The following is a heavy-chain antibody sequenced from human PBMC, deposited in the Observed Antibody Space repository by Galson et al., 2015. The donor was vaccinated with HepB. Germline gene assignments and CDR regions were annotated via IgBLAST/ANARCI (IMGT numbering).Heavy chain of an antibody. D-gene: IGHD3-10*01. CDR1: GLTFHSDS. J-gene: IGHJ6*02. CDR2: ISYDAVNQ. CDR3: AKEKGGGMTIVRGVRDYYYYGVDV. Sequence: SLRLSCAASGLTFHSDSMHWVRQAPGKGLEWVAVISYDAVNQYYADSVKGRFTISRDNSNNTLYLQMDSLRTEDTAIYYCAKEKGGGMTIVRGVRDYYYYGVDVWGQGTRVTVSS. V-gene: IGHV3-30*17.